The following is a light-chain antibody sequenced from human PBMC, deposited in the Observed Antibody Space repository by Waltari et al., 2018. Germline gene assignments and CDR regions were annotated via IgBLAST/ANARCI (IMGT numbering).Light chain of an antibody. CDR1: QSVSSSY. CDR2: GAS. Sequence: EIVLTQSPGTLSLSPGERATLSCRASQSVSSSYLAWYQQKPGQAPRLLIYGASSRATGIPDRFSGCGSGTDFTLTISRLEPEDFAVYYCQQYGSSPRFGPGTKVDIK. J-gene: IGKJ3*01. CDR3: QQYGSSPR. V-gene: IGKV3-20*01.